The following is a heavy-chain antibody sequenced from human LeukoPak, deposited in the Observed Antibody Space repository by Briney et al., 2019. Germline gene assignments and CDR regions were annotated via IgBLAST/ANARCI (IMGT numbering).Heavy chain of an antibody. CDR2: IYPGDSDT. D-gene: IGHD2-2*01. CDR1: GYSFTTYW. J-gene: IGHJ4*02. Sequence: GESLKISCNCSGYSFTTYWIGWVRQMPGKGLEWMGIIYPGDSDTRYSPSFQGQVTISADKSISTAYLQWGSLKASDTAMYYCARSLGYCTSSSCYPPNFDYWGQGTLVTVSS. CDR3: ARSLGYCTSSSCYPPNFDY. V-gene: IGHV5-51*01.